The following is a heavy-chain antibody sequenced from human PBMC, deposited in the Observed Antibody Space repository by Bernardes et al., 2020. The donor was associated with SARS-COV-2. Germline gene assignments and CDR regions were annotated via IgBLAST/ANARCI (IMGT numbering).Heavy chain of an antibody. CDR2: ISGSAAST. J-gene: IGHJ5*02. V-gene: IGHV3-23*01. Sequence: GGSLRLSCAASGSGFTFSSYAMSWVRQAPGKGLEWVSDISGSAASTYYADSVKGRFTISRDNSKNTLYLQMTSLRAEDTAIYYCAKGGEWSSTLHLLASWGQGPQVTVSS. CDR1: GSGFTFSSYA. D-gene: IGHD3-16*01. CDR3: AKGGEWSSTLHLLAS.